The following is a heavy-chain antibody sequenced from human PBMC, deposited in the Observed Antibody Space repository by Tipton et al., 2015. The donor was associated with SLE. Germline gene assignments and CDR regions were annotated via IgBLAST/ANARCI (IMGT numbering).Heavy chain of an antibody. CDR1: GYSISSGYY. CDR3: ALSTRTAQGVPHY. V-gene: IGHV4-38-2*01. Sequence: TLSLTCAVSGYSISSGYYWGWIRQPPGKGLEWIGSIYHSGSTYYNPALKSRVTIQVDTSKNQFSLKLSSVTAADTAVYYCALSTRTAQGVPHYWGQGTLVTVSS. D-gene: IGHD3-10*01. CDR2: IYHSGST. J-gene: IGHJ4*02.